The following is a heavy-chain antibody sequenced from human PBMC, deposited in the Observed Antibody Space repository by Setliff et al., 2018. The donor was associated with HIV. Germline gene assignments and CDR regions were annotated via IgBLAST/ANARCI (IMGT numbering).Heavy chain of an antibody. Sequence: KASETLSLTCTVSGGSISSYYWSWIRQPAGKGLEWIGRIYTSGSTNYNPSLKSRVTMSVDTSKNQFSLRLNSVTATDSALYYCARGRFHRLHRPYSGSGSLGIQYFDYWGQGTLVAVSS. CDR3: ARGRFHRLHRPYSGSGSLGIQYFDY. CDR1: GGSISSYY. D-gene: IGHD3-10*01. J-gene: IGHJ4*02. V-gene: IGHV4-4*07. CDR2: IYTSGST.